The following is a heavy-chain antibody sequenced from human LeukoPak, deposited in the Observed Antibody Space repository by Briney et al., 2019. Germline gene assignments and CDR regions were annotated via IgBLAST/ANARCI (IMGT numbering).Heavy chain of an antibody. V-gene: IGHV4-38-2*02. D-gene: IGHD5-18*01. CDR3: ARDYQGGYGDKAVDY. CDR1: GYAITRGYY. J-gene: IGHJ4*02. CDR2: IYHSGDT. Sequence: SETLSLTCTVSGYAITRGYYWGWIRQPPGKGPEWIGSIYHSGDTYYNPSLKSRVTISVDTSTNQFSLNLKSVTAADTAVYYCARDYQGGYGDKAVDYWGQGTLVTVSS.